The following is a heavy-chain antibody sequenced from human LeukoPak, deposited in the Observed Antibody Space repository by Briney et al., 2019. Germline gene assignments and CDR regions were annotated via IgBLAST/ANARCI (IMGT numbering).Heavy chain of an antibody. V-gene: IGHV3-9*01. Sequence: GGSLRLSCAAPGFTFDDYAMHWVRQAPGKGLEWVSGISWNSGSIGYADSVKGRFTISRDNAKNSLYLQMNSLRAEDTALYYCAKARVSNYYFDYWGQGTLVTVSS. CDR2: ISWNSGSI. CDR1: GFTFDDYA. CDR3: AKARVSNYYFDY. D-gene: IGHD1-7*01. J-gene: IGHJ4*02.